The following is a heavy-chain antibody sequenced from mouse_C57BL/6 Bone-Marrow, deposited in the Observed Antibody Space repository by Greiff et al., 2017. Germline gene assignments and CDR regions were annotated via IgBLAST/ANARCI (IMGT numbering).Heavy chain of an antibody. D-gene: IGHD2-1*01. CDR2: INSDGGST. V-gene: IGHV5-2*01. J-gene: IGHJ1*03. CDR1: EYEFPSHD. Sequence: EVKLVESGGGLVQPGESLKLSCESNEYEFPSHDMSWVRKTPEKRLELVAAINSDGGSTYYPDTMERRFIISRDNPKKTLYLQMGMLRSEDTALYYCARRPLLWVSCGYFDVWGTGTTVTVSS. CDR3: ARRPLLWVSCGYFDV.